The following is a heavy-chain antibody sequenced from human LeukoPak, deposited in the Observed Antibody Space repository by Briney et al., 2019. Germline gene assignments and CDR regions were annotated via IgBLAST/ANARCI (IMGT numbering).Heavy chain of an antibody. V-gene: IGHV5-51*01. Sequence: GESLKISCKGSGYSFTSYWIGWVRQMPGKGLEWMVIIYPGYSDTRYSPSFQGQVTISADKYISTAYLQWSSLKASDTAMYYCARYRVADPYYFDYWGQGTLVTVSS. J-gene: IGHJ4*02. CDR2: IYPGYSDT. CDR3: ARYRVADPYYFDY. CDR1: GYSFTSYW. D-gene: IGHD2-15*01.